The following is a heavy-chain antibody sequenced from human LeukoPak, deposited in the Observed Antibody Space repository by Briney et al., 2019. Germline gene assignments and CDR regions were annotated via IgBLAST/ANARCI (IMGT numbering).Heavy chain of an antibody. CDR2: ISTSSSTI. CDR3: ARGTYYYEF. CDR1: GFTFSSYS. D-gene: IGHD3-10*01. V-gene: IGHV3-48*04. J-gene: IGHJ4*02. Sequence: GGSLRLSCAASGFTFSSYSMNWVRQAPGKGLEWVSYISTSSSTIYYADSVKGRFTISRDNAKNSLYLQMTSLRADDTAVYYCARGTYYYEFWGQGTLVTVSS.